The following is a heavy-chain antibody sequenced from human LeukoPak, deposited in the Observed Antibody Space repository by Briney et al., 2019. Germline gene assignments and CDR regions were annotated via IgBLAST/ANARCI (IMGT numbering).Heavy chain of an antibody. Sequence: SETLSLTCAVSGGSISSGSYYWSWIRQPAGKGLEWIGRIYTSGSTNYNPSLKSRVTISVDTSKNQFSLKLSSVTAADTAVYYCARVSYYDILTGYYYYYMDVWGKGTTVTISS. CDR2: IYTSGST. V-gene: IGHV4-61*02. J-gene: IGHJ6*03. CDR1: GGSISSGSYY. D-gene: IGHD3-9*01. CDR3: ARVSYYDILTGYYYYYMDV.